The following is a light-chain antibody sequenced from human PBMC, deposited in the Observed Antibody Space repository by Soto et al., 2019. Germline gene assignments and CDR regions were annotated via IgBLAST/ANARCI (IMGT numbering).Light chain of an antibody. J-gene: IGKJ2*01. CDR3: QQSYSTPQYT. V-gene: IGKV1-39*01. CDR1: QSISSY. CDR2: AAS. Sequence: DIQMTQSPSSLSASVGDRVTITCRASQSISSYLNWYQQKPGKAPKLLIYAASSLQSGVPSRFXGSGSATDFTLTISSLQPEDFATYYCQQSYSTPQYTFGQGTKLEIK.